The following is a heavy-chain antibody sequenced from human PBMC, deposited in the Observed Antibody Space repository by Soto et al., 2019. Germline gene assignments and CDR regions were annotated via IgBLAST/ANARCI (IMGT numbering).Heavy chain of an antibody. J-gene: IGHJ4*02. Sequence: GGSLRLSCAASGFTFSDYYMSWIRQAPGKGLEWVSYISSSGSTIYYADSVKGRFTIPRDNAKNSLYLQMNSLKTEDTAVYYCARASLDILTGYYYFDYWGQGTLVTVSS. CDR3: ARASLDILTGYYYFDY. V-gene: IGHV3-11*01. D-gene: IGHD3-9*01. CDR2: ISSSGSTI. CDR1: GFTFSDYY.